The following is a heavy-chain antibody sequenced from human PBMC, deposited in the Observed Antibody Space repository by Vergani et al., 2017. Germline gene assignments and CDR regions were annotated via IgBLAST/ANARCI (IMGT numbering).Heavy chain of an antibody. CDR1: GYTFSNYY. D-gene: IGHD5-24*01. CDR2: INPSGGHT. V-gene: IGHV1-46*01. CDR3: AGRRDGYIYYAFDI. J-gene: IGHJ3*02. Sequence: QVQVVQSGAEVKKSGASVKVSCKTSGYTFSNYYMHWVRQAPGQGLEWMGIINPSGGHTNYAQKFQGRVTMTRDTSTSTVYMELSSLRSEDTAIYYCAGRRDGYIYYAFDIWDQGTMVTVSS.